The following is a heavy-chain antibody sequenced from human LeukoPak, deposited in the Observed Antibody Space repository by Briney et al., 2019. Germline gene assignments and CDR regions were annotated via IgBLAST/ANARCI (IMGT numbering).Heavy chain of an antibody. V-gene: IGHV4-31*03. CDR1: GGSISSGGYY. J-gene: IGHJ6*02. CDR2: IYYSGST. CDR3: TTVAGDYYYYGMDV. D-gene: IGHD6-19*01. Sequence: PSETLSLTCTVSGGSISSGGYYWSWIRQHPGKGLEWIGYIYYSGSTYYNPSLKSRVTISVDTSKNQFSLKLSSVTAADTAVYYCTTVAGDYYYYGMDVWGQGTTVTVSS.